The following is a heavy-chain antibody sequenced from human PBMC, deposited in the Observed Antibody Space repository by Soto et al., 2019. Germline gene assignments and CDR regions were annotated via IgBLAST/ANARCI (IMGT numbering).Heavy chain of an antibody. CDR1: GYTFPRYY. CDR3: ASGHGTVTNYFDY. V-gene: IGHV1-46*03. D-gene: IGHD4-17*01. J-gene: IGHJ4*02. CDR2: INPSCGST. Sequence: ASVKGSFKASGYTFPRYYMDWVRQAPGQGLEWMGIINPSCGSTSYAQKFQGRVTMTRDTSTSTVYMELSSLRSEDTAVYYCASGHGTVTNYFDYWGQGTLVTVSS.